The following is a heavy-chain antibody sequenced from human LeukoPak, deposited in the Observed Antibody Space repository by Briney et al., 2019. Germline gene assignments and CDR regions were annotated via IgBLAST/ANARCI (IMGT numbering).Heavy chain of an antibody. V-gene: IGHV3-30*04. CDR2: MSYDGSHK. D-gene: IGHD3-16*01. CDR1: GFTFSSYA. J-gene: IGHJ4*02. Sequence: PGGSLRLSCAASGFTFSSYAMHWVRQAPGKGLEWVAVMSYDGSHKYHADSVKGRFTISRDNSKNTLYLQMNSLRAEDTAIYFCARDVGGHAFDYWGQGTLVTVSS. CDR3: ARDVGGHAFDY.